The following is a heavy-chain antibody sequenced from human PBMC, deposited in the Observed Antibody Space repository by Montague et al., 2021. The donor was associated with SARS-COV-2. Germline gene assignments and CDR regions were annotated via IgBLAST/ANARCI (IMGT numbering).Heavy chain of an antibody. CDR2: INHSRTT. V-gene: IGHV4-34*01. J-gene: IGHJ6*03. D-gene: IGHD1-26*01. Sequence: SETLSLTCAVFDVSFSNFDWSWIRRHPGEGLEWIGEINHSRTTYYYPSPKSRVTISVDTSRNQFSLKWKSVTAADAAVYYYASGDDNGSGYLDVWGKGTTVTVSS. CDR1: DVSFSNFD. CDR3: ASGDDNGSGYLDV.